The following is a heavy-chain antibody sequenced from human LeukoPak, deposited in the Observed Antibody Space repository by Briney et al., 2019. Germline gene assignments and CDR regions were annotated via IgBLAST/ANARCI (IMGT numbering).Heavy chain of an antibody. Sequence: GGSLRLSCAASGFTFSNYWMSWVRQAPGKGLGWVANIKQDGSEKYYADSVKGRFTISRDNAKNSLYLEMNSLRAEDTAIYYCARLTCGGDCYSSSIDYWGQGTLVTVSS. V-gene: IGHV3-7*01. D-gene: IGHD2-21*02. J-gene: IGHJ4*02. CDR1: GFTFSNYW. CDR3: ARLTCGGDCYSSSIDY. CDR2: IKQDGSEK.